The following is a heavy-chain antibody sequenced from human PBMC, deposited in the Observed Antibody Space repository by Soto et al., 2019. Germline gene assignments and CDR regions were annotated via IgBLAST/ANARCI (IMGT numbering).Heavy chain of an antibody. CDR2: INHSGST. V-gene: IGHV4-34*01. Sequence: SETLSLTCAVYGGSFSGYYWSWIRQPPGKGLEWIGEINHSGSTNYNPSLKSRVTISVDTSKNQFSLKLSSVTAADTAVYYCARGGEGATMGYYYYGMDVWGQGTTVTVSS. J-gene: IGHJ6*02. D-gene: IGHD5-12*01. CDR1: GGSFSGYY. CDR3: ARGGEGATMGYYYYGMDV.